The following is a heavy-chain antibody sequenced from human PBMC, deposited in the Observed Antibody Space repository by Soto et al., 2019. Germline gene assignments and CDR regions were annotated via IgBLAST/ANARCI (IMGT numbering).Heavy chain of an antibody. J-gene: IGHJ4*02. CDR3: AHVTTVTTAPFGWQVLFDY. CDR1: GFSLSTSGVG. V-gene: IGHV2-5*02. D-gene: IGHD4-4*01. CDR2: IYWDDDK. Sequence: QITLKESGPTLVKPTQTLTLTCTFSGFSLSTSGVGVGWIRQPPGKALEWLALIYWDDDKRYSPSLKSRLTITKDTSKNQVVLTMTNMDPVDTATYYCAHVTTVTTAPFGWQVLFDYWGQGTLVTVSS.